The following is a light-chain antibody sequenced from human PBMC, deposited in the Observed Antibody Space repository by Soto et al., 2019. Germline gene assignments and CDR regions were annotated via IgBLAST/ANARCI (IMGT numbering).Light chain of an antibody. CDR3: QHYSRELLP. CDR2: GAS. J-gene: IGKJ4*01. CDR1: QRISGSN. Sequence: EIVLTQSPGTLSLSPGERATLSCRASQRISGSNLGWYQQRPGQAPSLLIYGASKRTSGVPDRFSGSGSGTDFTLTINRLEPEDVAVYYCQHYSRELLPFGGGTTVEIK. V-gene: IGKV3-20*01.